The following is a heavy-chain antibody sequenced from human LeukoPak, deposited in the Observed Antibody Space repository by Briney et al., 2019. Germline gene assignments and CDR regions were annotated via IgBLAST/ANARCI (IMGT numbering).Heavy chain of an antibody. CDR3: ARAHCGGDCYSLDY. CDR1: GFTFTTYG. Sequence: PGGSLRLSCAASGFTFTTYGMHWVRQAPGKGLEWVAVIWYDGSNKYYADSVKGRFTISRDNFKNTLYLQMNTLRAEDTAVYYCARAHCGGDCYSLDYWGQGTLVTVSS. CDR2: IWYDGSNK. V-gene: IGHV3-33*01. D-gene: IGHD2-21*02. J-gene: IGHJ4*02.